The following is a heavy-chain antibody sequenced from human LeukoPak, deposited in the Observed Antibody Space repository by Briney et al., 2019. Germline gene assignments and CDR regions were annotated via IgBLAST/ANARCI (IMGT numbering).Heavy chain of an antibody. CDR1: GYTFTGYY. CDR3: ARGYCICPSCYLGDDVFVI. D-gene: IGHD2-2*01. CDR2: TNPNSGGT. J-gene: IGHJ3*02. Sequence: GASVKVSCKASGYTFTGYYMHWVRQAPEQGLEWMGWTNPNSGGTKYAQKFQGRVTMTRDTSISTAYMELSSLRSDDTAVYYCARGYCICPSCYLGDDVFVILAQGTMVTVSS. V-gene: IGHV1-2*02.